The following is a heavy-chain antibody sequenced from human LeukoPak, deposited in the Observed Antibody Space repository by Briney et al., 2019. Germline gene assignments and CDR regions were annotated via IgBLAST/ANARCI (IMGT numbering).Heavy chain of an antibody. CDR3: ARDRSITIFGVVMAYYYYGMDV. CDR1: GYTFTSYG. D-gene: IGHD3-3*01. V-gene: IGHV1-18*01. Sequence: ASVKVSCKASGYTFTSYGISWVRQALGQGLEWMGWISAYNGNTNYAQKLQGRVTMTTDTSTSTAYMELRSLRSDDTAVYYCARDRSITIFGVVMAYYYYGMDVWGPGTTVTVSS. J-gene: IGHJ6*02. CDR2: ISAYNGNT.